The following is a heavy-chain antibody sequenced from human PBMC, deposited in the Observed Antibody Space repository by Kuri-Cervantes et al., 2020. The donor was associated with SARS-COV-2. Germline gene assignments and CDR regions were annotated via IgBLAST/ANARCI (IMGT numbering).Heavy chain of an antibody. CDR2: FYSTGVT. CDR1: GGSISSGGYY. J-gene: IGHJ5*02. V-gene: IGHV4-61*08. Sequence: SETLSLTCTVSGGSISSGGYYWGWIRQPPGKGLEWIGYFYSTGVTNYDPSLKTRVTISTDASKNQLSLKLTSVTAADTAVYYCARDNILFSGSGFDTWGQGALVTVSS. CDR3: ARDNILFSGSGFDT. D-gene: IGHD1-26*01.